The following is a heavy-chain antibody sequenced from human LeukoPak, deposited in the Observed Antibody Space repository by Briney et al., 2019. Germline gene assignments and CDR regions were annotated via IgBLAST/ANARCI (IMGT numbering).Heavy chain of an antibody. J-gene: IGHJ4*02. V-gene: IGHV3-48*03. CDR3: ASGSHYDFWSGYP. Sequence: GGSLRLSCAASGFTFSSYEMNWVRQAPGKGLEWDSYISSSGSTIYYADSVKGRFTISRDNSKNSLYLQMNSLRAEDTAVNYCASGSHYDFWSGYPWGQGTLVTVSS. CDR2: ISSSGSTI. CDR1: GFTFSSYE. D-gene: IGHD3-3*01.